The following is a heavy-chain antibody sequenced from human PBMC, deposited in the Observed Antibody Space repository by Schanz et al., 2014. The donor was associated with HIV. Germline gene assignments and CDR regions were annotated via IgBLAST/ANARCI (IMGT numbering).Heavy chain of an antibody. Sequence: QVQLVQSGAEVREPGASVKVSCKASGYTFTGYYMHWVRQAPGQGLEWMGWINPSSGGTNYAQKVQGRVTMTRDTSISTAYMELRRLRSDDTAVYYCARDQNVISMVRGVMGGVDYWGQGTLVTVSS. J-gene: IGHJ4*02. CDR2: INPSSGGT. CDR3: ARDQNVISMVRGVMGGVDY. V-gene: IGHV1-2*02. D-gene: IGHD3-10*01. CDR1: GYTFTGYY.